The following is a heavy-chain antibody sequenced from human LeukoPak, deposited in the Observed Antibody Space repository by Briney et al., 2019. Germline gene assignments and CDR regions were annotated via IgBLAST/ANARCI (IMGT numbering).Heavy chain of an antibody. V-gene: IGHV3-33*01. J-gene: IGHJ1*01. CDR3: ARDRFMVRGVIGYFQH. D-gene: IGHD3-10*01. Sequence: GRSLRLSCAASGFTFSSYGMHWVRQAPGKGLEWVAVIWYDGSNKYYADSVKGRFTISRDNSKNTLYLQMNSLRAEDTAVYYCARDRFMVRGVIGYFQHWGQGTLVTVSS. CDR2: IWYDGSNK. CDR1: GFTFSSYG.